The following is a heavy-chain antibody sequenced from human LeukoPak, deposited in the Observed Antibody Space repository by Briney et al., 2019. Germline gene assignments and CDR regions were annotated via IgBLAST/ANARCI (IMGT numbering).Heavy chain of an antibody. CDR2: IYYSGST. D-gene: IGHD4-17*01. CDR3: ARGDNGDFPFDY. CDR1: GGSISSGGYY. J-gene: IGHJ4*02. V-gene: IGHV4-31*03. Sequence: SETLSLTCTVSGGSISSGGYYWSWIRQHPGKGLEWIGYIYYSGSTYYNPSLKSRVTISVDTSKNQFSLKLSSVTAADTAVHYCARGDNGDFPFDYWGQGTLVTVSS.